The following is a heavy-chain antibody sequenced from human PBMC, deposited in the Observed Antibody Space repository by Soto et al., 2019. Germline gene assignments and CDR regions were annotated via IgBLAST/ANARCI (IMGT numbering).Heavy chain of an antibody. CDR1: GFTFSSYG. J-gene: IGHJ4*02. CDR3: AKSSRQWLVLAYYFDY. Sequence: PGGSLRLSCAASGFTFSSYGMHWVRQAPGKGLEWVAVISYDGSNKYYADSVKGRFTISRDNSKNTLYLQMNSLRAEDTAVYYCAKSSRQWLVLAYYFDYWGQGTLVTVSS. D-gene: IGHD6-19*01. CDR2: ISYDGSNK. V-gene: IGHV3-30*18.